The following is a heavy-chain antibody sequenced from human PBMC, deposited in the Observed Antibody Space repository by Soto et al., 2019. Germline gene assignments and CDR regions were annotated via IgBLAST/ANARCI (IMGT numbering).Heavy chain of an antibody. CDR3: AGERIVGAIYYFDY. V-gene: IGHV4-4*02. J-gene: IGHJ4*02. CDR1: GGSISSSNW. D-gene: IGHD1-26*01. Sequence: SETLSLTCAVSGGSISSSNWWSWVRQPPGKGLEWIGEIYHSGSTNYNPSLKSRVTISVDKSKNQFSLKLSSVTAADTAVYYCAGERIVGAIYYFDYWGQGTLVTVSS. CDR2: IYHSGST.